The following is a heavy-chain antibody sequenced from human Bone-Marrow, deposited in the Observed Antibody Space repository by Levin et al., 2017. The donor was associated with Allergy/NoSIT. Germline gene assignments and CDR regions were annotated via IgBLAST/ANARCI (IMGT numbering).Heavy chain of an antibody. J-gene: IGHJ3*01. V-gene: IGHV3-48*02. CDR2: ISSRSSTI. CDR1: GFPSGFSFGSYS. D-gene: IGHD2-2*01. CDR3: ARVVVVPGSSVTDDVFDV. Sequence: GGSLRLSCAASGFPSGFSFGSYSMTWLRQAPGKGPEWLSYISSRSSTIDYADSVKGRFTVSRDNARNSLFLQMNSVRDEDTACYYCARVVVVPGSSVTDDVFDVWGQGTLVTVSS.